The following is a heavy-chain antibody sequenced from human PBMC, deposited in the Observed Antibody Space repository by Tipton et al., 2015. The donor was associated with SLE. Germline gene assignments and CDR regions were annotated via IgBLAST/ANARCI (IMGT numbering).Heavy chain of an antibody. J-gene: IGHJ4*02. Sequence: SLRLSCAASGFTFSSYSMNWVRQAPGKGLEWVSAISGSGGSTYYADSVKGRFTISRDNPKNTLYLQMNSLRAEDTAVYYCAKDGRSSSCDYWGQGTLVTVSS. CDR3: AKDGRSSSCDY. D-gene: IGHD6-6*01. CDR2: ISGSGGST. CDR1: GFTFSSYS. V-gene: IGHV3-23*01.